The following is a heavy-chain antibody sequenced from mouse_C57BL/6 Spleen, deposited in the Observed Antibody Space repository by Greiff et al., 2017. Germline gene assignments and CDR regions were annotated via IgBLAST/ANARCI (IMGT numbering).Heavy chain of an antibody. CDR2: INYDGSST. CDR3: ARVGDYDGYWYFDV. Sequence: EVQLVESEGGLVQPGSSMKLSCTAPGFTFSDYYLAWVRQVPEKGLEWVANINYDGSSTYYLDSLKSRFIISRDNAKNILYLQMSSLKSEDTATYYCARVGDYDGYWYFDVWGTGTTVTVSS. J-gene: IGHJ1*03. D-gene: IGHD2-4*01. V-gene: IGHV5-16*01. CDR1: GFTFSDYY.